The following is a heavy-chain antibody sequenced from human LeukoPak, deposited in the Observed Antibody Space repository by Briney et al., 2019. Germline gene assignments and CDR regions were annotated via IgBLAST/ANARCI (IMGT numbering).Heavy chain of an antibody. CDR3: ARDTESPLGYCTNGVCLGDY. CDR1: GYTFTSYG. D-gene: IGHD2-8*01. CDR2: ISAYNGNT. V-gene: IGHV1-18*01. J-gene: IGHJ4*02. Sequence: ASVKVSCKASGYTFTSYGISWVRQAPGQGLEWMGWISAYNGNTNYAQKLQGRVTMTTDTSTSTAYMELRSLRSDDTAVYYCARDTESPLGYCTNGVCLGDYWGQGTLDTVSS.